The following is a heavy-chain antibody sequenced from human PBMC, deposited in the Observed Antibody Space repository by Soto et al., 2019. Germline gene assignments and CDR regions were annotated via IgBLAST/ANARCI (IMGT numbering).Heavy chain of an antibody. CDR2: ISDDGATT. CDR3: TRGQRADSSGMGGQ. CDR1: GFTFSMYW. Sequence: VGSLRLSCVVSGFTFSMYWMHWVRQVPGQSPSWVSRISDDGATTNYADSVRGRVTISRDNSKNTLYLQMNNLKPDDTAISYPTRGQRADSSGMGGQWGQGSQVTFYS. D-gene: IGHD3-16*01. V-gene: IGHV3-74*01. J-gene: IGHJ4*02.